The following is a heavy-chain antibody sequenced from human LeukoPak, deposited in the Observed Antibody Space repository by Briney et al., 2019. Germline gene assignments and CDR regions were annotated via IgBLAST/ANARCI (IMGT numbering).Heavy chain of an antibody. J-gene: IGHJ3*02. CDR3: ARGLGYGDSLRDAFDI. CDR2: ISSSSSYI. D-gene: IGHD4-17*01. V-gene: IGHV3-21*01. Sequence: PGGSLRLSCAASGFTFSSYSMNWVRQAPGKGLEWVSSISSSSSYIYYADSVKGRFTISRDNAKNSLYLQMNSLRAEDTAVYYCARGLGYGDSLRDAFDIWGQGTMVTVSS. CDR1: GFTFSSYS.